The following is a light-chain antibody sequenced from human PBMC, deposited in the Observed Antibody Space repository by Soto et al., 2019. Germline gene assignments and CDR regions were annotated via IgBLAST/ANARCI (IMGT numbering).Light chain of an antibody. CDR1: SSNVGSST. CDR3: ATWDDTVKGVV. J-gene: IGLJ2*01. V-gene: IGLV1-44*01. Sequence: QSVLTQLPSASGTPGQRVTISCSGSSSNVGSSTVNWYQQLPGTAPTLLIYSNAQRPSGVPDRFSGSKSGTSASLAISGLQAEDEADYYCATWDDTVKGVVFGGGTKLTVL. CDR2: SNA.